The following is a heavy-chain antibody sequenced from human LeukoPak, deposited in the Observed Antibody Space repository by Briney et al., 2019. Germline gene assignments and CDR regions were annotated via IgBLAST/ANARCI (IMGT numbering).Heavy chain of an antibody. J-gene: IGHJ6*03. Sequence: GSLRLSCAASGFPFNNYWMHWVRQAPGKGLVWVSRINNDGSYTNYADSVKGRFTISRDNAKNSLYLQMNSLRAEDTAVYYCATERAGERPRPLLSYYYMDVWGKGTTVTISS. CDR1: GFPFNNYW. CDR3: ATERAGERPRPLLSYYYMDV. D-gene: IGHD3-16*01. CDR2: INNDGSYT. V-gene: IGHV3-74*01.